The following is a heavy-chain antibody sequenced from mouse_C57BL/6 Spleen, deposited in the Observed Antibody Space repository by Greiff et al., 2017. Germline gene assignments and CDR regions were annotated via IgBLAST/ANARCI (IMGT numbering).Heavy chain of an antibody. J-gene: IGHJ4*01. D-gene: IGHD1-1*01. CDR2: IHPNSGST. Sequence: QVHVKQPGAELVKPGASVKLSCKASGYTFTSYWMHWVKQRPGQGLEWIGMIHPNSGSTNYNEKFKSKATLTVDKSSSTAYMQLSSLTSEDSAVYYCARGSSYVGYYAMDYWGQGTSVTVSS. V-gene: IGHV1-64*01. CDR1: GYTFTSYW. CDR3: ARGSSYVGYYAMDY.